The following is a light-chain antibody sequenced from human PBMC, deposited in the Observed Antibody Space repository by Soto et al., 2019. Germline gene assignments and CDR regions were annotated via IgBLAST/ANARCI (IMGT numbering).Light chain of an antibody. CDR1: QSVSTF. J-gene: IGKJ5*01. CDR3: QQRGDWPPIT. CDR2: NAS. V-gene: IGKV3-11*01. Sequence: EIVLTQSPATLSFSPGERAILSGRASQSVSTFLAWLQQKPGQPPKLLIYNASNRTTVIPARFSGSGSGTDFTLTISSLEPEDFAVYYCQQRGDWPPITFGQGTRLESK.